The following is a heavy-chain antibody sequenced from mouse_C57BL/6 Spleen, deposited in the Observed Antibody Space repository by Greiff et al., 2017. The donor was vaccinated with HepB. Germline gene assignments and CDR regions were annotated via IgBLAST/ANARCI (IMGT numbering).Heavy chain of an antibody. CDR2: ISSGSSTI. CDR1: GFTFSDYG. D-gene: IGHD2-5*01. CDR3: ARGYSNYGAY. Sequence: EVQGVESGGGLVKPGGSLKLSCAASGFTFSDYGMHWVRQAPEKGLEWVAYISSGSSTIYYADTVKGRFTISRDNAKNTLFLQMTSLRSEDTAMYYCARGYSNYGAYWGQGTLVTVSA. V-gene: IGHV5-17*01. J-gene: IGHJ3*01.